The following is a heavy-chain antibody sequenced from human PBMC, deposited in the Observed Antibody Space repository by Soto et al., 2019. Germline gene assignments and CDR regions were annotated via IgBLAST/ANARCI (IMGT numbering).Heavy chain of an antibody. CDR1: GFLFHTYT. D-gene: IGHD6-19*01. J-gene: IGHJ4*02. CDR3: AKVLLTYTSGWYHPHFDY. Sequence: QVHLVDSGGGVVQPGRSLRLSCGASGFLFHTYTMQWVRQAPGKGLEWVAAISHDGASAEYADSVRGRFTISRDNSKNTLYLQMNSLRAEDTAVYYCAKVLLTYTSGWYHPHFDYWGQGTLVTVSS. CDR2: ISHDGASA. V-gene: IGHV3-30*04.